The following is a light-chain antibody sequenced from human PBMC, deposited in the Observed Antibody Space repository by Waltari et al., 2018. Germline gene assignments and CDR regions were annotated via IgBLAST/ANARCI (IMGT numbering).Light chain of an antibody. Sequence: QSVLTQLPPVSGAPGQRVTVACTGSSSNIRPGYPVHWYQPCPGTAPSLLTHGHPTRPPHVPVHAPKCPVLGNRKRHSGVPDRFSGSKSGTSASLAITGLQAEDEADYYCQSYDNRLNASVFGGGTKLTVL. CDR3: QSYDNRLNASV. CDR2: GNR. CDR1: SSNIRPGYP. J-gene: IGLJ3*02. V-gene: IGLV1-40*01.